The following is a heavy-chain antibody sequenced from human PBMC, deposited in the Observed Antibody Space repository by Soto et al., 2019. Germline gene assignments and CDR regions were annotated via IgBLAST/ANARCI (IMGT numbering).Heavy chain of an antibody. CDR1: GYTFTSYY. V-gene: IGHV1-46*01. Sequence: QVQLVQSGAEVKKPGASVKVSCKASGYTFTSYYIHCVRQAPGQGLEWMGVINPSGGGTSYAQKFQGRVTMTRDTATSPVYMEMSSRRSEDTAVYYCARVRGGELYDGMHVWGQGTMVTVYS. J-gene: IGHJ6*02. D-gene: IGHD3-10*01. CDR2: INPSGGGT. CDR3: ARVRGGELYDGMHV.